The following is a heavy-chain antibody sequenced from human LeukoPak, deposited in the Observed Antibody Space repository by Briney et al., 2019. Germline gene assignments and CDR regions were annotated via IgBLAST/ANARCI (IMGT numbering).Heavy chain of an antibody. Sequence: PSETLSLTCTVSGGSISTYYWTWVRQPPGKGLEWIGFIHYSGRTTYNPSLKSRVSMSIDTSKNQFSLKLSSVTAADTAVFYCARLGPATFDYWGQGTLVTVSS. V-gene: IGHV4-59*01. CDR3: ARLGPATFDY. CDR2: IHYSGRT. D-gene: IGHD2-2*01. CDR1: GGSISTYY. J-gene: IGHJ4*02.